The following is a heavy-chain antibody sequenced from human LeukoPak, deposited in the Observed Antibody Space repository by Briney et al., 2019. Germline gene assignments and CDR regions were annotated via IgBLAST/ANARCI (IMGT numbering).Heavy chain of an antibody. CDR2: IIPIFGTA. CDR1: GCTFSSYA. J-gene: IGHJ4*02. CDR3: ARGGDYYDSSGYYNY. V-gene: IGHV1-69*13. Sequence: ASVKVSCKASGCTFSSYAISWVRQAPGQGLEWMGGIIPIFGTANYAQKFQGRVTITADESTSIAYMELSSLRSEDTAVYYCARGGDYYDSSGYYNYWGQGTLVTVSS. D-gene: IGHD3-22*01.